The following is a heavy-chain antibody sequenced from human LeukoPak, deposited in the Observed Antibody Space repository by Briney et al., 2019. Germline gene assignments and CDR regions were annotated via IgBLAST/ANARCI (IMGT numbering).Heavy chain of an antibody. CDR3: ARERGFTMIQRGTLDY. Sequence: GASVKVSCKASGYTFTSYDINWVRQATGQGLEWMGWMNPNSGNTGYAQKFQGRVTMTRDTSISTAYMELSRLRSDDTAVYYCARERGFTMIQRGTLDYWGQGTLVTVSS. V-gene: IGHV1-8*01. CDR1: GYTFTSYD. J-gene: IGHJ4*02. D-gene: IGHD3-22*01. CDR2: MNPNSGNT.